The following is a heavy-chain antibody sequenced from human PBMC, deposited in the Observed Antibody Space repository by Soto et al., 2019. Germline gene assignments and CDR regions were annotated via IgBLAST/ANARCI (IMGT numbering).Heavy chain of an antibody. Sequence: QPPGKGLEWIGHIYHSGRTIXXPSLKSRVTISIDTSKSQFSLNLNSMTAADTAVYYCAGYNWNYYFDPWGQGTLVTVSS. CDR2: IYHSGRT. J-gene: IGHJ5*02. CDR3: AGYNWNYYFDP. D-gene: IGHD1-7*01. V-gene: IGHV4-59*03.